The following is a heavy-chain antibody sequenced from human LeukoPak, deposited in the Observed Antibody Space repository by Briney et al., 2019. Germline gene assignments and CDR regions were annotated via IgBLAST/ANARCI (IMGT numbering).Heavy chain of an antibody. CDR2: INAYNGNT. CDR3: ARDGFRGPSDY. Sequence: GASVTVSCKASGYTFNIYSINWVRQAPGQGLEWMGSINAYNGNTNYAQKVQGRVTMTTDTSTSTAYMELRSLRSDDTALYYCARDGFRGPSDYWGQGTLVTVSS. CDR1: GYTFNIYS. V-gene: IGHV1-18*01. J-gene: IGHJ4*02. D-gene: IGHD3-16*01.